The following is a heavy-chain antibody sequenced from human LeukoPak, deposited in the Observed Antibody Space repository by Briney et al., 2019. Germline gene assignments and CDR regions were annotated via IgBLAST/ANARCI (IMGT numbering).Heavy chain of an antibody. CDR2: ISLSTTSI. J-gene: IGHJ4*02. CDR3: AREPTYSSSWYTTCDF. CDR1: GFTFSSYN. Sequence: PGGSLRLSCAASGFTFSSYNMNWVRQAPGKGLEWISYISLSTTSIYYADSVKGRFTISRDYAKNSLYLQMNSLRAEDMAVYYCAREPTYSSSWYTTCDFWGQGTLVTVSS. V-gene: IGHV3-48*01. D-gene: IGHD6-13*01.